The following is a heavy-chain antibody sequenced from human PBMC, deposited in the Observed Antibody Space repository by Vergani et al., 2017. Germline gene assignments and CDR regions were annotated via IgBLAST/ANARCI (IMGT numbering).Heavy chain of an antibody. J-gene: IGHJ4*02. CDR2: ISSSGSP. V-gene: IGHV4-39*02. CDR1: GDSISRSHYY. Sequence: QLQLQESGPGLVKPSETLSLSCRVSGDSISRSHYYWGFIRQPPGKGLEWIGSISSSGSPYYNPTLKSRLAFSVDTSKNLFSLRLKSVTATDTAVYYCARRTTMVRGVLEIARYYFDYWGQGTLVTVSS. D-gene: IGHD3-10*01. CDR3: ARRTTMVRGVLEIARYYFDY.